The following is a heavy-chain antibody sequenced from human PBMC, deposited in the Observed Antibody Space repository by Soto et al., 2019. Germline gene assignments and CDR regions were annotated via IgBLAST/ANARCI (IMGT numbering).Heavy chain of an antibody. Sequence: QVQLVQSGAEVKKPGASVKVSCKASGYTFTDYAIHWVRQAPGQRLEWMGWINAGNGNTKYSQKFQGRVTITRDTSASTAYMELSSLRSEDTAVYYCARGDYYDIHDYWGQGTLVTGSS. D-gene: IGHD3-22*01. CDR1: GYTFTDYA. CDR3: ARGDYYDIHDY. CDR2: INAGNGNT. J-gene: IGHJ4*02. V-gene: IGHV1-3*01.